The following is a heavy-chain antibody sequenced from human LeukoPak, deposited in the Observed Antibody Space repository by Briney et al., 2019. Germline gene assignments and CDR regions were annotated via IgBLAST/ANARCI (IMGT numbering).Heavy chain of an antibody. CDR3: ARPYSNYVDY. J-gene: IGHJ4*02. V-gene: IGHV5-51*01. D-gene: IGHD4-11*01. Sequence: GESLKISCKCSGYSFTTYWIGWVRQMPGKGLEWMGIIYPDDSDTRYSPSFEGQVTISADKSISTAYLQWSSLKASDTAIYYCARPYSNYVDYWGQGTLVTVSS. CDR2: IYPDDSDT. CDR1: GYSFTTYW.